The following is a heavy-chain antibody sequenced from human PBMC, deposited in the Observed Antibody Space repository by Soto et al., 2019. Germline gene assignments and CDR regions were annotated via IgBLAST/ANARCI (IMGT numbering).Heavy chain of an antibody. D-gene: IGHD6-6*01. CDR2: IIPIFGTA. CDR3: ARDLFSRVAARSSDYYYYGMDV. Sequence: ASVKVSCKASGGTFSSYAISWVRQAPGQGLEWMGGIIPIFGTANYAQKFQGRVTITADESTSTAYMELSSLRSEDTAVYYCARDLFSRVAARSSDYYYYGMDVWGQGTTVTVSS. J-gene: IGHJ6*02. CDR1: GGTFSSYA. V-gene: IGHV1-69*13.